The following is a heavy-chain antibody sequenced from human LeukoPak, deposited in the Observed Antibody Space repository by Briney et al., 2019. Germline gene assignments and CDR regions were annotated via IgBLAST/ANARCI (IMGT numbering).Heavy chain of an antibody. CDR1: GFTFSDYP. D-gene: IGHD1-14*01. CDR2: K. Sequence: GGSLRLSCAASGFTFSDYPLHWVRQPPGKGLEWVAVKYYTDSVKGRFTISRDNSKNTLYLEMNGLRAEDTAVYYCARDPYRGAPDYFDYWGQGTLVTVSS. J-gene: IGHJ4*02. CDR3: ARDPYRGAPDYFDY. V-gene: IGHV3-30*04.